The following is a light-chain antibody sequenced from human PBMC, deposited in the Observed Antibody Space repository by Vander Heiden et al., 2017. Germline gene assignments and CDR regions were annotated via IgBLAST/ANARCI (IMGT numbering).Light chain of an antibody. J-gene: IGKJ2*01. CDR2: DAS. Sequence: IQRPQSPSSLSSSVGSRSPITCQTKKESNNCLNWYQQKPGKAPKLLIYDASNLETGVPSRFSGSGCGTHFTFTISNRQPEDFAAYYCQHQDNRTSHTFGQGTKMEFK. CDR1: KESNNC. CDR3: QHQDNRTSHT. V-gene: IGKV1-33*01.